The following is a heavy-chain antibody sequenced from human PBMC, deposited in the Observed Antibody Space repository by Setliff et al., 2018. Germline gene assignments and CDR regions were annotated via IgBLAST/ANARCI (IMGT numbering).Heavy chain of an antibody. D-gene: IGHD6-19*01. CDR3: AREQWLDPPGYYYMDV. J-gene: IGHJ6*03. CDR2: IYIGGSA. CDR1: GFSFSRHW. Sequence: GSLRLSCVVSGFSFSRHWMSWIRQPAGKGLEWIGHIYIGGSANYNPSLKSRVTMSIDTSKNQFSLKLNSVTAADMAVYYCAREQWLDPPGYYYMDVWAKGTTVTVSS. V-gene: IGHV4-4*07.